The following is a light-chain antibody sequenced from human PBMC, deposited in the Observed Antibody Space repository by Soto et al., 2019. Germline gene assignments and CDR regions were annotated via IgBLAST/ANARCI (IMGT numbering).Light chain of an antibody. CDR2: GAV. CDR3: QHRSK. V-gene: IGKV3-15*01. J-gene: IGKJ5*01. CDR1: QRVGNN. Sequence: EIVMTQSPATLSVSPGERVTLSCRASQRVGNNLAWYQQKPGQAPRLLIHGAVTRATDIPARFSGSGSGTEFTLTISSLQSEDCAVYHRQHRSKFRQGTRLE.